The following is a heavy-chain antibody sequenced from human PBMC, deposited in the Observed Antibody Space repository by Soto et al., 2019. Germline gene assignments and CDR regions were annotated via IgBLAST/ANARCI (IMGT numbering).Heavy chain of an antibody. Sequence: QVQLVQSGAEVKKPGSSVEVSCKASGGTFSSYTISWVRQAPGQGLEWMGRIIPILGIANYAQKFQGRVTITADKSTSTAYMELSSLRSEDTAVYYCAVPAAQWAGEYYFDYWGQGTLVTVSS. J-gene: IGHJ4*02. CDR2: IIPILGIA. CDR3: AVPAAQWAGEYYFDY. D-gene: IGHD2-2*01. V-gene: IGHV1-69*02. CDR1: GGTFSSYT.